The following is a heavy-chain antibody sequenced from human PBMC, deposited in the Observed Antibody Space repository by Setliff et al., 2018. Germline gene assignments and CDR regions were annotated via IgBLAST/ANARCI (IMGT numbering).Heavy chain of an antibody. CDR3: ARAPRTYCSSTSCYKDAFDI. Sequence: ASVKVFCKSSGYTFTGHYIHWLRQAPGQGPEWMGWIQPDRGVTKYEPRFQDRVIMTRDTSITTTYMDVKRLRSDDTAVYYCARAPRTYCSSTSCYKDAFDIWGQGTMVTVSS. V-gene: IGHV1-2*02. CDR2: IQPDRGVT. J-gene: IGHJ3*02. CDR1: GYTFTGHY. D-gene: IGHD2-2*02.